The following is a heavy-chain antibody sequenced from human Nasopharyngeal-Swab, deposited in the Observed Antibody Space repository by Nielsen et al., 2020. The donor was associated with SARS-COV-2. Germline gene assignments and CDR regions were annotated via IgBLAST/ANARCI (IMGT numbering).Heavy chain of an antibody. D-gene: IGHD6-19*01. Sequence: GESLKISCAASGFTFSNAWMSWVRQAPGKGLEWVGRIKSKTDGGTTDYAAPVKGRFTISSDDSKNTLYLQTNSLKTEDTAVYYCTTDSKRLRQWLVLDYYYMDVWGKGTTVTVSS. CDR3: TTDSKRLRQWLVLDYYYMDV. J-gene: IGHJ6*03. V-gene: IGHV3-15*01. CDR1: GFTFSNAW. CDR2: IKSKTDGGTT.